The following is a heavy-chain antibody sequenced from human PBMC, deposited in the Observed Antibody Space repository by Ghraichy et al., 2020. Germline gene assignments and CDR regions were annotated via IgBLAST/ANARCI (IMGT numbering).Heavy chain of an antibody. J-gene: IGHJ6*02. CDR3: ARMEYYDFWSGSEVTYYYYGMDV. CDR2: ISGSSGFK. D-gene: IGHD3-3*01. V-gene: IGHV3-21*01. Sequence: GGSLRLSCAASGFTFSSYSMNWVRQAPGKGLEWVSFISGSSGFKYYADSVKGRFTISRDNAKNSLYLQMNSLRAEDTAVYYCARMEYYDFWSGSEVTYYYYGMDVWGQGTTVTVSS. CDR1: GFTFSSYS.